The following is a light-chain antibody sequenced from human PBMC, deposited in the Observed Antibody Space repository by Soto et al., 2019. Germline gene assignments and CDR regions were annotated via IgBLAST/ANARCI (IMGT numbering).Light chain of an antibody. CDR1: QSVSNY. CDR2: DAS. J-gene: IGKJ2*01. CDR3: QQYNSYPYT. V-gene: IGKV3-11*01. Sequence: ENVLTQSPATLSLSPGERATLSCRASQSVSNYVAWYQQKPGQAPRLLIYDASNRATGVPARFSGSGSGTDFTLTISSLEPEDFAVYYCQQYNSYPYTFGQGTKLEIK.